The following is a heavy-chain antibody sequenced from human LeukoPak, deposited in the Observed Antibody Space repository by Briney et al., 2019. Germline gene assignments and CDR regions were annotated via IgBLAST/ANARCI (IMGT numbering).Heavy chain of an antibody. CDR3: AGLLGSWYSTFDAFDI. Sequence: GGSLRLSCAASGFTFSSYGMNWVRQAPGKGLEWVSSISSSSSYIYYADSVKGRFTISRDNTKNSLYLQMNSLRAEDTAVYYCAGLLGSWYSTFDAFDIWGQGTMVTVSS. V-gene: IGHV3-21*01. J-gene: IGHJ3*02. CDR1: GFTFSSYG. D-gene: IGHD6-13*01. CDR2: ISSSSSYI.